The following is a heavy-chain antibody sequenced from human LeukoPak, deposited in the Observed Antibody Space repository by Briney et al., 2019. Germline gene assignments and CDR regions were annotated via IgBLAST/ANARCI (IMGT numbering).Heavy chain of an antibody. CDR3: ARHGHCTNGVCYSNYYYHMDV. D-gene: IGHD2-8*01. CDR1: GYSFASSW. Sequence: GESLKISCKGSGYSFASSWISWVRQLPGKGLEWMGIIYPDDSDTRYSPSFEGQMTISVDKSISTAYLQWSSLKASDTAVYYCARHGHCTNGVCYSNYYYHMDVWGKRTTVTVSS. V-gene: IGHV5-51*01. CDR2: IYPDDSDT. J-gene: IGHJ6*03.